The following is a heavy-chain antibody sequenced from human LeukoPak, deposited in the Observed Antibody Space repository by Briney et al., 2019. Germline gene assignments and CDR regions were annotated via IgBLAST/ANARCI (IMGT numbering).Heavy chain of an antibody. V-gene: IGHV4-59*08. CDR1: GGSIRSFY. J-gene: IGHJ5*02. CDR3: VGAAAGMVRLRFDP. Sequence: TASETLSLTCNVSGGSIRSFYWGWTRQPPGKGLEWIGYISYSGSSNYNPSLKSRVTISVDTSKNQFSLSLNSVTAADTAVYYCVGAAAGMVRLRFDPWGQGTLVTVSS. CDR2: ISYSGSS. D-gene: IGHD6-13*01.